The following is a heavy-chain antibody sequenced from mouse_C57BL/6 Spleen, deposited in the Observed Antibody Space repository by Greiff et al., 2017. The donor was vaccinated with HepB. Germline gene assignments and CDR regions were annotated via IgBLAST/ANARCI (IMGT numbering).Heavy chain of an antibody. J-gene: IGHJ4*01. CDR1: GYAFSSSW. V-gene: IGHV1-82*01. CDR2: IYPGDGDT. CDR3: AREGGLRPSMDY. Sequence: VQLQQSGPELVKPGASVKISCKASGYAFSSSWMTWVKQRPGKGLEWIGRIYPGDGDTNYNGKFKGKATLTADKSSSTAYMQLSSRTSEDSAVYCCAREGGLRPSMDYWGQGTSVTVSS. D-gene: IGHD2-4*01.